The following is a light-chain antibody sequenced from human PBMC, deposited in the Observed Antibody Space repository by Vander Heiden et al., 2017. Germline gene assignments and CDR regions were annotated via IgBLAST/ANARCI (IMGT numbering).Light chain of an antibody. CDR2: EVI. Sequence: QSALIQPASASGSPGQSITISCTGTSSDVGRYNLVSWYQQSPGKAPKLMIYEVIKRPSGVSKRFSGSKSGNTASLTISGLQSEDEADYYCCSHAAGSTALLFGGGTKLTVL. CDR3: CSHAAGSTALL. J-gene: IGLJ2*01. CDR1: SSDVGRYNL. V-gene: IGLV2-23*02.